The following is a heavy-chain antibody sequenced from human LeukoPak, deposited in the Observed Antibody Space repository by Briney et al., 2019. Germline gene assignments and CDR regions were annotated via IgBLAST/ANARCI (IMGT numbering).Heavy chain of an antibody. Sequence: GASVKVSCKASGYTFTAYGISWVRQAPGQGLEWMGWINPNSGGTNYAQKFQGRVTMTRDTSISTAYMELSRLRSDDTAVYYCASAAVAGIIVFDYWGQGTLVTVSS. D-gene: IGHD6-19*01. CDR1: GYTFTAYG. J-gene: IGHJ4*02. CDR3: ASAAVAGIIVFDY. CDR2: INPNSGGT. V-gene: IGHV1-2*02.